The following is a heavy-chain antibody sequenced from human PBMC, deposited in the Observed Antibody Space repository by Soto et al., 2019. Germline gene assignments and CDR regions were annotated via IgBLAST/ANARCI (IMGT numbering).Heavy chain of an antibody. CDR3: ARIRAYVAKKSLYYFDY. D-gene: IGHD3-10*02. J-gene: IGHJ4*02. V-gene: IGHV4-39*01. Sequence: SETLSLISTVSDGSISNIIYYWGWIRQSPGNGLEWIGSIYYSGITYYTPSLESPVTISVDTSKNQFCLTLNSVTAADTATYFCARIRAYVAKKSLYYFDYWGQGTLVTASS. CDR1: DGSISNIIYY. CDR2: IYYSGIT.